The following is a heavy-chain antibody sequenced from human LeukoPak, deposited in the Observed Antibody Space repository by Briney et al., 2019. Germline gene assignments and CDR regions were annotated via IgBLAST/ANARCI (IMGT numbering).Heavy chain of an antibody. CDR3: ARDRDGSGSSIDY. CDR1: GITFSSYA. Sequence: PGGSLRLSCAASGITFSSYAMHWVRQAPGKGLEWVAVVSDDGRNNYYADSVKGRFTISRDNSKNTLYLQMNSLRAEDTAVYYCARDRDGSGSSIDYWGQGTLVTVSS. CDR2: VSDDGRNN. J-gene: IGHJ4*02. V-gene: IGHV3-30*04. D-gene: IGHD3-10*01.